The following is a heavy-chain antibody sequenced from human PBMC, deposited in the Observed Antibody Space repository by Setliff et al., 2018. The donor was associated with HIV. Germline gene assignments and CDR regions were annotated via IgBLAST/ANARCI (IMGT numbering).Heavy chain of an antibody. Sequence: SETLSLTCSVSGVSITTDGYFWSWIRHYPGKGLEWIGYMYHTGNTYSNPSLASRLVMSLDPSKNQFSLKLNSMTAADAAMFYCAGGRYFRDISDSRFDFWGQGMLVTVSS. J-gene: IGHJ4*02. D-gene: IGHD2-21*02. CDR1: GVSITTDGYF. CDR2: MYHTGNT. CDR3: AGGRYFRDISDSRFDF. V-gene: IGHV4-31*03.